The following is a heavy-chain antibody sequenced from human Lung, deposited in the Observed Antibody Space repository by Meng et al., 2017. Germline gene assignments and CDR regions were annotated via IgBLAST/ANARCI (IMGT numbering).Heavy chain of an antibody. Sequence: HESARGVVEPAATRSFTCAVSGRSITSSTWWSWVRQTPGKGLEWFGEIFHSGSTNYNPPLESRVTISVDKSKNQFSLKVYSVTAADTATYYCARFDISSSGRGDYWGQGILVTVSS. CDR2: IFHSGST. D-gene: IGHD1-26*01. CDR1: GRSITSSTW. J-gene: IGHJ4*02. V-gene: IGHV4-4*02. CDR3: ARFDISSSGRGDY.